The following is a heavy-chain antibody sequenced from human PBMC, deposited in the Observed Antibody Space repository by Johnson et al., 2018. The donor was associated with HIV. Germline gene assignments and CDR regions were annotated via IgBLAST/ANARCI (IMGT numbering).Heavy chain of an antibody. D-gene: IGHD4-17*01. V-gene: IGHV3-30*04. CDR1: GFTFSSYT. J-gene: IGHJ3*02. CDR2: ISFDGANT. CDR3: ARGEDGVDAFDI. Sequence: QMQLVESGGGVVQPGRSLRLSCAASGFTFSSYTMHWVRQAPGKGLEWVAVISFDGANTYYADSVKGRFTISRDNSKNTLYLQMNSLRAEDTAVYYCARGEDGVDAFDIWGQGTMVTVSS.